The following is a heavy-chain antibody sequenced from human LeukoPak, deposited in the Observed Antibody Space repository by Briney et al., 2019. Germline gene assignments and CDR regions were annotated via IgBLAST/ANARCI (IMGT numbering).Heavy chain of an antibody. CDR3: ARHEGGGGFDY. J-gene: IGHJ4*02. CDR2: IYYSVST. CDR1: GGSVSSTAYY. D-gene: IGHD4-23*01. Sequence: SETLSLTCTVSGGSVSSTAYYWAWLRQPPGKGLEWIVNIYYSVSTYYNPSLKSRVTISVDTSKNQFSLNLTSVTAADTAVYYCARHEGGGGFDYWGQGTLVTVSS. V-gene: IGHV4-39*01.